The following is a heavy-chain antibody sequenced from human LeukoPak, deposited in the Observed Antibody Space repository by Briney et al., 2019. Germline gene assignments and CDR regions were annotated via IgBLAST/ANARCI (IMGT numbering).Heavy chain of an antibody. CDR3: ARGSLYGSGSYLPYYYGMDV. Sequence: GGSLRLSCAASGFTFISYAMHWVRQAPGKGLDGVAVISYDGSNKYYADSVKGRFTISRDNSKNTLYLQMNSLRAEDTAVYYCARGSLYGSGSYLPYYYGMDVWGKGTTVTVSS. CDR2: ISYDGSNK. V-gene: IGHV3-30*04. CDR1: GFTFISYA. D-gene: IGHD3-10*01. J-gene: IGHJ6*04.